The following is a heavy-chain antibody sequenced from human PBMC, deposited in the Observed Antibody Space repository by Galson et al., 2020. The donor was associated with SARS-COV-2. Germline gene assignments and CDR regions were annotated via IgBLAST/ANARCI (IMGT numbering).Heavy chain of an antibody. CDR1: GFTFDDYA. V-gene: IGHV3-9*01. Sequence: GGSLRLSCAASGFTFDDYAMHWVRQVPGKGLEWVSGLNWNGGSIGYADSVKGRFTISRDNAKNSLFLQMPSLRAEDTALYYCAKAPGLGIDTGSSMDVWGQGTTVTVSS. D-gene: IGHD6-13*01. CDR3: AKAPGLGIDTGSSMDV. J-gene: IGHJ6*02. CDR2: LNWNGGSI.